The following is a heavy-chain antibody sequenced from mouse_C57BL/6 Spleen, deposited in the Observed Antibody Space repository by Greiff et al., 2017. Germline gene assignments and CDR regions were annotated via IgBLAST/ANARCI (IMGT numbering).Heavy chain of an antibody. CDR1: GFTFSSYG. J-gene: IGHJ2*01. CDR3: ASRGYGSSFDY. CDR2: ISSGGSYT. V-gene: IGHV5-6*02. D-gene: IGHD1-1*01. Sequence: EVMLVESGGDLVKPGGSLKLSCAASGFTFSSYGMSWVRQAPDKRLAWVATISSGGSYTYYPDSVKGRFTISRDNAKNTLYLQMSSLQSEYTAMYYCASRGYGSSFDYWGQGTTLTVSS.